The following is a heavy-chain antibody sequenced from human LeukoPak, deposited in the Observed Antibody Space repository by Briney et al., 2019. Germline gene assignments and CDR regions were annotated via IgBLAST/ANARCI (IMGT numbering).Heavy chain of an antibody. CDR3: AKDHSSSWPSDY. V-gene: IGHV3-30*02. Sequence: GGSLRLSCAASGFTFSSYGMHWVRQAPGKGLEWVAFIRYDGSNKYYADSVKGRFTISRDNSKNTLYLQMNSLRAGDTAVYYCAKDHSSSWPSDYWGQGTLVTVSS. D-gene: IGHD6-13*01. CDR1: GFTFSSYG. J-gene: IGHJ4*02. CDR2: IRYDGSNK.